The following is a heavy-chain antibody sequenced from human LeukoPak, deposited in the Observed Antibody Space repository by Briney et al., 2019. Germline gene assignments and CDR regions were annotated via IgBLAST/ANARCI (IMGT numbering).Heavy chain of an antibody. Sequence: PSETLSLTCTVSGGSISSYYWSWIRQPPGKGLEWIGYIYYSGSTNYNPSLKSRVTISVDTSKNQFSLKLSSVTAADTAVYYCARLSIFSRGSTDLSPKDYWGQGTLVTVSS. CDR2: IYYSGST. V-gene: IGHV4-59*01. D-gene: IGHD3-3*01. CDR3: ARLSIFSRGSTDLSPKDY. CDR1: GGSISSYY. J-gene: IGHJ4*02.